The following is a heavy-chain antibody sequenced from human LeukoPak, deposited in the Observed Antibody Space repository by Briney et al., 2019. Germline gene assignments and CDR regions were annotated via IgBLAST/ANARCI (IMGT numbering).Heavy chain of an antibody. Sequence: SETLSLTCTVSGDSMSSSHYCWGWIRQPPGKGLEWIGSIYYSGSTYYNPSLKSRVTISVDTSKSQFSLKLSSVTAADTAVYYCARTYYYGSGSLDYWGQGTLVTVSS. J-gene: IGHJ4*02. CDR3: ARTYYYGSGSLDY. D-gene: IGHD3-10*01. V-gene: IGHV4-39*01. CDR2: IYYSGST. CDR1: GDSMSSSHYC.